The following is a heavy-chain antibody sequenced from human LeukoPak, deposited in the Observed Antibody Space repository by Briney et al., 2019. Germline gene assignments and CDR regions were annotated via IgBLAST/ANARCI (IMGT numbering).Heavy chain of an antibody. Sequence: ASVKVSCKASGYTFTDYYMHWVRQAPGQGLEWMGWINPNSGGTNYAQKFQGRVTMTRDTSISTAYMELSRLRSDDTAVYYCARSDYYGSGSYPVYYYYYMDVWGKGTTVTISS. V-gene: IGHV1-2*02. CDR1: GYTFTDYY. CDR3: ARSDYYGSGSYPVYYYYYMDV. D-gene: IGHD3-10*01. CDR2: INPNSGGT. J-gene: IGHJ6*03.